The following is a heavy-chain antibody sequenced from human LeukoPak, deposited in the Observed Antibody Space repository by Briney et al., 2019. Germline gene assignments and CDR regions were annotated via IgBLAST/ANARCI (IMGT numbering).Heavy chain of an antibody. Sequence: PGGSLRLSCAASGFTFSTYWMTWVRQAPGKGLEWVANIKQGGSETYYVDSVKGRFTISRDNAKNSLYLQMNSLRAEDTAVYYCARDPQKYWYFDLWGRGTLVTVSS. J-gene: IGHJ2*01. CDR1: GFTFSTYW. CDR2: IKQGGSET. V-gene: IGHV3-7*01. CDR3: ARDPQKYWYFDL.